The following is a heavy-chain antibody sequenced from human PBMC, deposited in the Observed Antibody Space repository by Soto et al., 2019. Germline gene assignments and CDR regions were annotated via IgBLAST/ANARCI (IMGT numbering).Heavy chain of an antibody. Sequence: ASVKVSCKASGYLFTAYSMHWVRLAPGQGLEWMGVVNPSGGSTKYAQNFQGRVTMTRDTSTTTIYMELSSLRSDDPAIYYCAREENCSGGTCYSEYFHRWGQGILVTVS. CDR3: AREENCSGGTCYSEYFHR. CDR1: GYLFTAYS. V-gene: IGHV1-46*01. D-gene: IGHD2-15*01. J-gene: IGHJ1*01. CDR2: VNPSGGST.